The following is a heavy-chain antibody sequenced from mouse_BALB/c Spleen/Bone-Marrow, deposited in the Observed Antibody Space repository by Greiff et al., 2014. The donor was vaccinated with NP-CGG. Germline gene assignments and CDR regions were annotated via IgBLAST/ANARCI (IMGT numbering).Heavy chain of an antibody. CDR1: GYTFTSYW. Sequence: QVHVKQSGAELVKPGAPVKLSCKASGYTFTSYWMNWVKQRPGRGLEWIGRIDPSDSETHYNQKFKDKATLTVDKSSSTAYIQVSSLTSEDSAVYHCARALGDGYYYAMDYWGQGTSVTVSP. CDR3: ARALGDGYYYAMDY. J-gene: IGHJ4*01. V-gene: IGHV1-69*02. D-gene: IGHD2-3*01. CDR2: IDPSDSET.